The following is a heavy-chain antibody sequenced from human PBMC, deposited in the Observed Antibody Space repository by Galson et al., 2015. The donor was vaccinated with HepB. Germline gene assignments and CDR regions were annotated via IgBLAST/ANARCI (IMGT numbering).Heavy chain of an antibody. V-gene: IGHV1-2*02. CDR2: INPNSGGT. CDR1: GYTFTGYY. D-gene: IGHD4-17*01. J-gene: IGHJ3*02. CDR3: ARPTARLVRWDAFDI. Sequence: SVKVSCKASGYTFTGYYMHWVRQAPGQGLEWMGWINPNSGGTNYAQKFQGRVTMTRDMSISTAYMELSRLRSDDTAVYYCARPTARLVRWDAFDIWGQGTMVTVSS.